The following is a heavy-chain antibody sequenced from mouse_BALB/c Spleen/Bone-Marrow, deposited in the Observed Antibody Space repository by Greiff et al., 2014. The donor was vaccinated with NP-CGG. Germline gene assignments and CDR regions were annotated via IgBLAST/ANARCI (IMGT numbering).Heavy chain of an antibody. CDR2: ISNGGGST. J-gene: IGHJ2*01. CDR1: GFAFSSYD. D-gene: IGHD4-1*01. V-gene: IGHV5-12-1*01. Sequence: EVQVVESGGGLVKPGGSLKLSCAASGFAFSSYDTSWVRQTPEKRLEWVAYISNGGGSTYYPDTVKGRFTISRDNAKNTLYLQMSSLKSEDTAMYYCTRHELGLFDYWGQGTTLTVSS. CDR3: TRHELGLFDY.